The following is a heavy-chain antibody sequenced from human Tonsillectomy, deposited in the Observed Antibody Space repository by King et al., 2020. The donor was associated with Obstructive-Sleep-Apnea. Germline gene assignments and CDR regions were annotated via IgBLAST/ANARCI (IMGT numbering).Heavy chain of an antibody. Sequence: VQLVESGGGLVQPGGSLRLSCAASGFTFSDHYMDWVRQAPGKGLEWVGRTRNKANSYTTEYAASVKGRFTISRDDSKNSLYLQMTSLKTEDTAVYYCARLGGELLWFGDPPPPPYGMDVWGQGTTVTVSS. CDR3: ARLGGELLWFGDPPPPPYGMDV. CDR1: GFTFSDHY. V-gene: IGHV3-72*01. CDR2: TRNKANSYTT. J-gene: IGHJ6*02. D-gene: IGHD3-10*01.